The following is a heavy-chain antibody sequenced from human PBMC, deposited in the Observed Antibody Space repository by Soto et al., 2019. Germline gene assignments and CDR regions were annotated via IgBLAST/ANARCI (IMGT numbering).Heavy chain of an antibody. J-gene: IGHJ4*02. CDR2: ISGGGSNT. CDR1: GFPFSSYV. D-gene: IGHD4-4*01. Sequence: EVQLLESGGGLGQRGGSLRLSCAASGFPFSSYVMAWVRQAPGKGLERVSGISGGGSNTFYADAVKGRFTISRDNSKNTLLLQMNSLGAEDTAVYYCAKDSNKYSSSLRGRYFDYWGQGIGVTVSS. CDR3: AKDSNKYSSSLRGRYFDY. V-gene: IGHV3-23*01.